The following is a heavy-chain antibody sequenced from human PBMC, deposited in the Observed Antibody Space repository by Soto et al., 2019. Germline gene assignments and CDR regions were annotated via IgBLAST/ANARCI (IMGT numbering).Heavy chain of an antibody. D-gene: IGHD6-6*01. Sequence: PSETLSLTCTVSGGSISSSSYYWGWIRQPPGKGLEWIGSIYYSGSTYYNPSLKSRVTISVDTSKNQFSLKLSSVTAADTAVYYCARSLEYSSSSGGFNYYYGMDVWGQGTTVNVSS. CDR3: ARSLEYSSSSGGFNYYYGMDV. J-gene: IGHJ6*02. V-gene: IGHV4-39*01. CDR1: GGSISSSSYY. CDR2: IYYSGST.